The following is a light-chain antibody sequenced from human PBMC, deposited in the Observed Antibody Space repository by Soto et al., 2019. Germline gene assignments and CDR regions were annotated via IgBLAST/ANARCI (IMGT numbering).Light chain of an antibody. V-gene: IGKV3-15*01. CDR1: KSVNIN. J-gene: IGKJ5*01. Sequence: EIVLTQSPATLSVSPGERATLSCRASKSVNINLAWYQQKPGQAPRLLIYGASTRATGIPARFSGSGSRTEFTLTISSLQSEDFAVYYCQQYNNWPPITFGQGTRLEIK. CDR3: QQYNNWPPIT. CDR2: GAS.